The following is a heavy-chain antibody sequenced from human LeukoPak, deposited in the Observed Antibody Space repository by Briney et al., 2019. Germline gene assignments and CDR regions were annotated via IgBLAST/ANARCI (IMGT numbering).Heavy chain of an antibody. CDR2: ISGGGERT. CDR3: GKDGGQYSSGPEFDP. Sequence: QPGGSLRLSCAASGIVFSNTGMNWARQSPGRGLEWVSAISGGGERTFYADSVKGRFTISRDNSKNMVYLQMNSLRADDTAIYYCGKDGGQYSSGPEFDPRGQGALVTVSS. CDR1: GIVFSNTG. J-gene: IGHJ5*02. V-gene: IGHV3-23*01. D-gene: IGHD6-19*01.